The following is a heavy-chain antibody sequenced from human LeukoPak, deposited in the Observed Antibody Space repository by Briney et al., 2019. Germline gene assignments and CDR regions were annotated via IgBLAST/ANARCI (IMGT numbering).Heavy chain of an antibody. CDR2: IRYDGSDK. D-gene: IGHD1/OR15-1a*01. CDR3: AKEGTASNPSDLDH. Sequence: PGGSLRLSCAASGFIFTDYGMHWVRQAPGKGLEWLTFIRYDGSDKYYADSVKGRFTISRDNSKSTLYLQMNSLTSEDTAVYYCAKEGTASNPSDLDHWGQGILVTVSS. CDR1: GFIFTDYG. V-gene: IGHV3-30*02. J-gene: IGHJ4*02.